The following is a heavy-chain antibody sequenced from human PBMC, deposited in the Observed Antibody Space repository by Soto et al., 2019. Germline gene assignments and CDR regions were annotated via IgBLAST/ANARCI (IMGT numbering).Heavy chain of an antibody. CDR1: GGSISSYY. CDR3: ARGFGGYCSSTSCYRGYGMDV. Sequence: SETLSLTCTVSGGSISSYYWRWIRQPAGKGLEWIGRIYTSGSTNYNPSLKRRVTMSVDTSKNQFSLKLSSVTAADTAVYYCARGFGGYCSSTSCYRGYGMDVWGQGTTVTVSS. CDR2: IYTSGST. J-gene: IGHJ6*02. V-gene: IGHV4-4*07. D-gene: IGHD2-2*01.